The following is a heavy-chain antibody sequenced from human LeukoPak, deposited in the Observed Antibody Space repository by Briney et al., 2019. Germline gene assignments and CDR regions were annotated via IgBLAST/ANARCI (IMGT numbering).Heavy chain of an antibody. D-gene: IGHD3-16*01. J-gene: IGHJ6*03. CDR2: ISSSGSYI. CDR1: RFTFSSYS. CDR3: ARAGELRYMDV. V-gene: IGHV3-21*01. Sequence: PGGSLRLSCAASRFTFSSYSMNWVRQAPGKGLEWVSSISSSGSYIYYADSLKGRFTISRDNAKNSLLLQMSSLRADDTAIYYCARAGELRYMDVWGKGTAVTVSS.